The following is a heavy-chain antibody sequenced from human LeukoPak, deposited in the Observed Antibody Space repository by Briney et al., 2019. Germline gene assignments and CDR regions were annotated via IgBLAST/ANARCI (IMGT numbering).Heavy chain of an antibody. D-gene: IGHD6-13*01. V-gene: IGHV1-2*02. J-gene: IGHJ5*02. CDR3: ARGIFPGIAAAGFDP. Sequence: GASVKVSCTASGYTFTGYYMHWVRQAPGQGLEGMGWINPNSGSTNYAQKFQGRVTITRDTSISTAYMELSRLRSADTAVYYCARGIFPGIAAAGFDPWGQGTLVTVSS. CDR1: GYTFTGYY. CDR2: INPNSGST.